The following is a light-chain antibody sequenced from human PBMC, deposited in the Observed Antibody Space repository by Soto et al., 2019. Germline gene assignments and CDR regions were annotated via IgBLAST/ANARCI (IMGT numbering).Light chain of an antibody. J-gene: IGLJ2*01. CDR1: SSDVGGYNY. Sequence: QSVLTQPPSASGSPGQSVTISCTGTSSDVGGYNYVSWYQLHPGKAPKLMIYEVSKRPSGVPDRFSGSKFGNTASLTVSGLQAEDEADYYCSSSAGSNNLVFGGGTKLTVL. V-gene: IGLV2-8*01. CDR3: SSSAGSNNLV. CDR2: EVS.